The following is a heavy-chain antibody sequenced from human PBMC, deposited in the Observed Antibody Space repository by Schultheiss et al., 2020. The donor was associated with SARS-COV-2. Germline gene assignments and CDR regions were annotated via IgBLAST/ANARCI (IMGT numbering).Heavy chain of an antibody. V-gene: IGHV3-11*01. J-gene: IGHJ5*02. Sequence: GGSLRLSCAASGFTFSNAWMSWVRQAPGKGLEWVSYISSSDTDIYYADSVKGRFTISRDNAENSLYLQMNSLRAEDTAVYYCAKHPYCGGDCYSDWFDPWGQGTLVTVSS. CDR3: AKHPYCGGDCYSDWFDP. CDR1: GFTFSNAW. CDR2: ISSSDTDI. D-gene: IGHD2-21*02.